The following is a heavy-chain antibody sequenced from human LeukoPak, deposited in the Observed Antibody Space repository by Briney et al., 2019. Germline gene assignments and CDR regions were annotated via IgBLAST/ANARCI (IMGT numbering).Heavy chain of an antibody. CDR3: AAWAFYHGLDV. CDR1: GFTIDAYA. D-gene: IGHD2/OR15-2a*01. Sequence: GGSLTLSCAASGFTIDAYAMHWVRQPPGKGLEWVSLINADGGRTYYADSVKGRFTISRDNSKNSLYLQMNSLRTEDTALYYCAAWAFYHGLDVWGQGTTVTVSS. V-gene: IGHV3-43*02. J-gene: IGHJ6*02. CDR2: INADGGRT.